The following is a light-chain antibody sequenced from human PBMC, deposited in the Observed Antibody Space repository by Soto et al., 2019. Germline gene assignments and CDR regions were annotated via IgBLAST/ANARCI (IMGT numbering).Light chain of an antibody. V-gene: IGKV1-5*03. Sequence: DIQMTQSPSTLSAFVGDRVTITCRASQSISSWLAWYQQKPGNAPKLLIYKASSFESGVPSRFSGSGSGTEFTLTISSLQPDDFATYYCQQYNGYSRTFGQGTKVEIK. J-gene: IGKJ1*01. CDR1: QSISSW. CDR3: QQYNGYSRT. CDR2: KAS.